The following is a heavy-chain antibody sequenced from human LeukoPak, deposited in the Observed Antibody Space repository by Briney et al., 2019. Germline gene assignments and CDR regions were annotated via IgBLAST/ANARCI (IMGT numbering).Heavy chain of an antibody. CDR1: GFSFSRYW. Sequence: GGSLSLSCAASGFSFSRYWMHWVRHSPGKGLVWVSRINEDGSTTTYADSVKGRFTISRGNAKNTLHLQMNSLRAEDTAVYYCARGVPPCFDPWGQGTLVTVSS. J-gene: IGHJ5*02. D-gene: IGHD3-10*01. CDR3: ARGVPPCFDP. CDR2: INEDGSTT. V-gene: IGHV3-74*03.